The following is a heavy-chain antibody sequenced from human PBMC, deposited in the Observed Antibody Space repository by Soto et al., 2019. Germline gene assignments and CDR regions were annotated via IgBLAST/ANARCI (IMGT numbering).Heavy chain of an antibody. J-gene: IGHJ6*02. CDR1: GFTFSTYS. V-gene: IGHV3-48*01. Sequence: PGGSLRLSCAASGFTFSTYSMHWVRQAPGRSLEWISYINGASSAIFYADSVKGRFTISRDHSKNTLYLQMNSLRGEEPAVYYCARDPAFDSSSSGFFVSRQMSMDVWGQGTTVTVSS. CDR2: INGASSAI. D-gene: IGHD6-6*01. CDR3: ARDPAFDSSSSGFFVSRQMSMDV.